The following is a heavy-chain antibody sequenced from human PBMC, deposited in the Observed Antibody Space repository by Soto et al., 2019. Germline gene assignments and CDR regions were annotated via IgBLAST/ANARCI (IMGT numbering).Heavy chain of an antibody. V-gene: IGHV3-30*18. Sequence: GGSLRLSCAASGFTFSSYGMHWVRQAPGKGLEWVAVISYDGSNKYYADSVKGRFTISRDNSKNTLYLQMNSLRAEDTAVYYCAKEVAAAPPQRYGMDVWGQGTTVTVSS. CDR3: AKEVAAAPPQRYGMDV. CDR2: ISYDGSNK. CDR1: GFTFSSYG. D-gene: IGHD6-13*01. J-gene: IGHJ6*02.